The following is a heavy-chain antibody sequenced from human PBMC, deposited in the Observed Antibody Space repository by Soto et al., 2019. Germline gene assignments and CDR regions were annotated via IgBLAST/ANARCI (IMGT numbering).Heavy chain of an antibody. V-gene: IGHV1-18*01. Sequence: QVQLVQSGLEVKKSGASVKVSCKASGYSFTTFGISWVRQAPEQGLEWMGWISTYNGDTNYAQKFQDRVTMTTDTSTNTVYMELRCLRSDDTAVYYCAREGVAPYYYYGMDVWGQGTTVTVSS. J-gene: IGHJ6*02. D-gene: IGHD2-15*01. CDR1: GYSFTTFG. CDR3: AREGVAPYYYYGMDV. CDR2: ISTYNGDT.